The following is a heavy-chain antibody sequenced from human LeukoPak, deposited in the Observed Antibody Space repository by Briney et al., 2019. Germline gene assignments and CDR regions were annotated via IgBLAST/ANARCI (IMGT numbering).Heavy chain of an antibody. Sequence: PGGSLRLSCAASGFTFSSYGMHWVRQAPGKGLEWVAFIRYDGSNKYYADSVKGRFTISRDNSKNTLYLQMNSLRAEDTAVYYCAINTMVRGVMIMDVWGKGTTVTISS. CDR2: IRYDGSNK. J-gene: IGHJ6*03. CDR1: GFTFSSYG. D-gene: IGHD3-10*01. V-gene: IGHV3-30*02. CDR3: AINTMVRGVMIMDV.